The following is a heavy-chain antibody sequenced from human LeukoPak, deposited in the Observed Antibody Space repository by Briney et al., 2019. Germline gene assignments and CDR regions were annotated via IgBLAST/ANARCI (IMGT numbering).Heavy chain of an antibody. CDR1: GYTGYY. V-gene: IGHV1-2*02. Sequence: ASVKVSCKASGYTGYYMHWVRQAPGQGLEWMGWINPNSGGTNYAQKFQGRVTMTRDTSISTAYMELSRLRSDDTAVYYCARANPYCSGGSCYSVAFDYWGQGTLVTVSS. J-gene: IGHJ4*02. D-gene: IGHD2-15*01. CDR3: ARANPYCSGGSCYSVAFDY. CDR2: INPNSGGT.